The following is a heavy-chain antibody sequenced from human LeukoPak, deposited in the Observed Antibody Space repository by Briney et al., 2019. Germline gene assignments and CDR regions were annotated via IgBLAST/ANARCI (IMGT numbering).Heavy chain of an antibody. CDR3: ARDPKASGSYEYGEFDY. CDR1: GYTFTSYG. D-gene: IGHD1-26*01. CDR2: TIPIFGTA. Sequence: ASVKVSCKASGYTFTSYGISWVRQAPGQGLEWMGGTIPIFGTANYAQKFQGTVTITADESTSTAYMELSSLRSEDTAVYYCARDPKASGSYEYGEFDYWGQGTLVTVSS. J-gene: IGHJ4*02. V-gene: IGHV1-69*13.